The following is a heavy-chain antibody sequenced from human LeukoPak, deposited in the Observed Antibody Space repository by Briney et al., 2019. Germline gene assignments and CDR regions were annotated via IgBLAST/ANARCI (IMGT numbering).Heavy chain of an antibody. CDR2: IHGGSGNT. CDR1: GYTFSNFA. V-gene: IGHV1-3*01. Sequence: ASVKVSCKTSGYTFSNFAIFWVRQAPGQSLEWMGWIHGGSGNTRYSQNFQGRVTITTDTSASTAYMELSSLTSEDTAVYYCARDLARITVALPDLWGQGTLVTVSS. CDR3: ARDLARITVALPDL. D-gene: IGHD6-19*01. J-gene: IGHJ5*02.